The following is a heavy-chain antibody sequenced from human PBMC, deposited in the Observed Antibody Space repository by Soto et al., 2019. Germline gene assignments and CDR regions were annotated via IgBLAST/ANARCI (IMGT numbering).Heavy chain of an antibody. V-gene: IGHV3-11*06. J-gene: IGHJ6*02. CDR2: ISTTSTFT. CDR3: ARGAVSRQHFYYGFDV. D-gene: IGHD4-17*01. CDR1: GFTFSESF. Sequence: GGSLRLSCAASGFTFSESFMSWIRQAPGKGLEWVSSISTTSTFTDYAASLKGRVTVSRDNSRNALFLQLNSLRDEDTAVYFCARGAVSRQHFYYGFDVWGQGTTVTVSS.